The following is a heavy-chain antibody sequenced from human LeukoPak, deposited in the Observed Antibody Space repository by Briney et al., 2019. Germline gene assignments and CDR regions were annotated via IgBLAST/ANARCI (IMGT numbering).Heavy chain of an antibody. V-gene: IGHV1-69*13. D-gene: IGHD6-13*01. J-gene: IGHJ4*02. Sequence: GASVKVSCKASGGTFSSYAISWVRQAPGQGLEWMGGIIPIFGTANYAQKFQGRVTITADESTSTAYMELSSLRSDDTAVYYCARGLLAAAATLDYWGQGTLVTVSS. CDR1: GGTFSSYA. CDR3: ARGLLAAAATLDY. CDR2: IIPIFGTA.